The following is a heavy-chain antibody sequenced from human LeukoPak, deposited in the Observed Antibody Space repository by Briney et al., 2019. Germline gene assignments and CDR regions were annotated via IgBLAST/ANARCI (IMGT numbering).Heavy chain of an antibody. J-gene: IGHJ6*03. CDR3: ARVQYATGSYYMDV. V-gene: IGHV4-59*07. CDR2: SYYTGNT. Sequence: SDTLSLTCTVSGGSISRYYWSWIRQPPGKGLEWIGFSYYTGNTNYNPSLKSRVTISVDTSTNQFSLKLSSVTTADTAVYYCARVQYATGSYYMDVWGEGTTVTVSS. CDR1: GGSISRYY. D-gene: IGHD4-17*01.